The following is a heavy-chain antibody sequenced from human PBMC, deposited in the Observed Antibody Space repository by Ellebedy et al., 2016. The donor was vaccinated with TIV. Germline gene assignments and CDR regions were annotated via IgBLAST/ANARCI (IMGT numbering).Heavy chain of an antibody. CDR1: GYTLTELS. V-gene: IGHV1-24*01. Sequence: AASVKVSCKVSGYTLTELSMHWVRQAPGKGLEWMGGFDPEDGETIYAQKFQGRVTMTEDTSTDTAYMELSSLRSEDTAVYYCTSRYYYDSSGGSTDYWGQGTLVTVSS. J-gene: IGHJ4*02. D-gene: IGHD3-22*01. CDR3: TSRYYYDSSGGSTDY. CDR2: FDPEDGET.